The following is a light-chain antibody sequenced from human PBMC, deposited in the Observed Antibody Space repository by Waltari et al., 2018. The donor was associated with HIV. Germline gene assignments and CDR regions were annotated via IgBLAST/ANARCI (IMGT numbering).Light chain of an antibody. CDR2: KDS. J-gene: IGLJ2*01. Sequence: SYELTQPPSVSVSPGQTASIPCPGDKLGDKYTCWYQQKPGQSPVLVIYKDSKRTPGIPERFSGSNSGNTATLTISGTQAMDEADYYCQAWDSSTPKVFGGGTKLTVL. CDR3: QAWDSSTPKV. V-gene: IGLV3-1*01. CDR1: KLGDKY.